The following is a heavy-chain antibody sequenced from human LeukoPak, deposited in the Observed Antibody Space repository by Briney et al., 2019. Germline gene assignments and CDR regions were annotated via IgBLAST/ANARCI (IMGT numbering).Heavy chain of an antibody. CDR2: INPNSGGT. J-gene: IGHJ4*02. CDR3: ARAGGGYDFWSGYYSYYFDY. CDR1: GYTFTGYY. V-gene: IGHV1-2*04. D-gene: IGHD3-3*01. Sequence: GASVKVSCKASGYTFTGYYMHWVRQAPGQGLEWMGWINPNSGGTNYAQKFQGWVTMTRDTSISTAYMELSRLRSDDTAVYYCARAGGGYDFWSGYYSYYFDYWGQGTLVTVSS.